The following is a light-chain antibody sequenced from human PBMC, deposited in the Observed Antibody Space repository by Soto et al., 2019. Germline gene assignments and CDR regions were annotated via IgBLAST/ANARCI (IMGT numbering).Light chain of an antibody. Sequence: DIQMTQSPSSLSASVGDRVTITCQASQDISNYLNWYQQKPGKAPKLLIYDASNLQTGVPSRFSGSGSGKDFTFTISSLQPEDIAKYYCKQYANLPPITFGQGTRLEIK. J-gene: IGKJ5*01. CDR3: KQYANLPPIT. CDR1: QDISNY. V-gene: IGKV1-33*01. CDR2: DAS.